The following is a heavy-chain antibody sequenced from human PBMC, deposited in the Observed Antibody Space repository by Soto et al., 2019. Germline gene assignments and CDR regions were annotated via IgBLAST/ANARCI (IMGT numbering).Heavy chain of an antibody. V-gene: IGHV3-11*01. Sequence: KPWGSLRLSCAASGFTFIDYYIIWIRHSPFKGLEWVSYISSSGSTIYYADSVKGRFTISRDNAKNSLYLQMNSLRAEDTAVYYCARDPFNYYDSSGQRGYWGQGTLVTVSS. CDR2: ISSSGSTI. CDR1: GFTFIDYY. D-gene: IGHD3-22*01. J-gene: IGHJ4*02. CDR3: ARDPFNYYDSSGQRGY.